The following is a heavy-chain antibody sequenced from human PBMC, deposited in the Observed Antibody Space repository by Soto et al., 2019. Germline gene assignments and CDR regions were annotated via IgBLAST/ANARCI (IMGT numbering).Heavy chain of an antibody. CDR2: IYHSGST. V-gene: IGHV4-31*03. CDR3: ARLQGGAAGKFDF. J-gene: IGHJ4*02. CDR1: GGSISNGAYY. D-gene: IGHD6-13*01. Sequence: SETLSLTCTVSGGSISNGAYYWNWIRHHPGKGLEWIGYIYHSGSTYYNPPLNSRVTMSVDTSKNQFSLKLSSVTAADTAVYYCARLQGGAAGKFDFWGQRTQVTVSS.